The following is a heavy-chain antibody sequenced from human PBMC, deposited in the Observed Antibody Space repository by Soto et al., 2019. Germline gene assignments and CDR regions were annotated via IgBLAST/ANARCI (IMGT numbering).Heavy chain of an antibody. CDR3: ASTPVTGRYSYYGIDV. Sequence: QVQPVQSGSEVKKPGSSVRVSCKTGSFYAVSWVRQAPGQGLEWMGGLIPVFDTPSYAQKFQGRVTITAEESKSTAYMELSSLRSEYPALYYCASTPVTGRYSYYGIDVWDQGIAVTASS. D-gene: IGHD4-4*01. V-gene: IGHV1-69*01. J-gene: IGHJ6*02. CDR1: SFYA. CDR2: LIPVFDTP.